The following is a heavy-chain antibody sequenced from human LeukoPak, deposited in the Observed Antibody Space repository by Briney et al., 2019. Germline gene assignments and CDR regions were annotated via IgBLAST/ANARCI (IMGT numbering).Heavy chain of an antibody. CDR1: GGSISSYY. D-gene: IGHD5-24*01. CDR3: ARANFIYWYFDL. Sequence: SETLSLTCAVSGGSISSYYWSWIRQPPGKGLEWIGYIYYSGSTNYNPSLKSRVTISVDTSKNQFSLKLSSVTAADTAVYYCARANFIYWYFDLWGRGTLVTVSS. V-gene: IGHV4-59*01. J-gene: IGHJ2*01. CDR2: IYYSGST.